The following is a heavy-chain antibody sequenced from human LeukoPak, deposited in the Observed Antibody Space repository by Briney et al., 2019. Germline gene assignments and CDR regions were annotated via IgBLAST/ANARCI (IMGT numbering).Heavy chain of an antibody. D-gene: IGHD1-1*01. V-gene: IGHV3-74*01. J-gene: IGHJ4*02. CDR2: IKSDGSTT. Sequence: PGGSLRLSCAASGFTLSSHWMHWVRQPPGKGLVWGSRIKSDGSTTNYADSVKGRFIISRDNAKNTLFLQMNSLRADDTAVYYCVRDRRTGRTSFDYWGLGALVTVSS. CDR1: GFTLSSHW. CDR3: VRDRRTGRTSFDY.